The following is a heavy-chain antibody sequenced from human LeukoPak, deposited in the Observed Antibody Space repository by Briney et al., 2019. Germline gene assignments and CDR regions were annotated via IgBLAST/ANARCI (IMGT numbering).Heavy chain of an antibody. J-gene: IGHJ4*02. CDR1: GGSFSGYY. CDR2: IKHGGSS. CDR3: ARGEYFDWLYRSQYYFDY. D-gene: IGHD3-9*01. Sequence: SETLSLTCAVYGGSFSGYYCSWIRQPPRKGMECIGEIKHGGSSNYNPSLKSRVTISIDTSKNQCSLKLSSVTAADTAVYYCARGEYFDWLYRSQYYFDYWGQGTLVTVSS. V-gene: IGHV4-34*01.